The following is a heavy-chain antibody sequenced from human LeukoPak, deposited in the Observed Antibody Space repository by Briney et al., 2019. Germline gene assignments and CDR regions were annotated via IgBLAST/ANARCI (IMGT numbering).Heavy chain of an antibody. CDR2: INPNSGGT. Sequence: ASVKVSCKASGYTFTAYYMHWVRQAPGQGLEWMGWINPNSGGTNYAQKFQGRVTMTRDTSISTAYMELSRLRSDDTAVYYCAREADSSGYYLLFDYWGQGTLVTVSS. CDR3: AREADSSGYYLLFDY. CDR1: GYTFTAYY. D-gene: IGHD3-22*01. V-gene: IGHV1-2*02. J-gene: IGHJ4*02.